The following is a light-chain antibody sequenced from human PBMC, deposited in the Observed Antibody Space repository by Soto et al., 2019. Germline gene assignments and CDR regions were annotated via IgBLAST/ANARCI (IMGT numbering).Light chain of an antibody. CDR2: GAS. CDR1: QSIGSSY. Sequence: EIVMTQSPATLSVSPGGRATLSCRASQSIGSSYLAWYQQKPGQAPRLLIYGASNRATGIPDRFSGSGSGTDFTLTISRLEPEDYAVYYCQQYGSSGTFGQGTKVDIK. V-gene: IGKV3-20*01. CDR3: QQYGSSGT. J-gene: IGKJ1*01.